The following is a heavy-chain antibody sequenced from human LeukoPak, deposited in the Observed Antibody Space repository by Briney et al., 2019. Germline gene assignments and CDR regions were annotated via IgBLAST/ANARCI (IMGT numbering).Heavy chain of an antibody. J-gene: IGHJ4*02. D-gene: IGHD4-17*01. CDR1: GFTFSSYA. CDR2: ISYGGSNK. Sequence: GGSLRLSCAASGFTFSSYAMHWVRQAPGKGLEWVAVISYGGSNKYYADSVKGRFTISRDNSKNTLYLQMNSLRAEDTAVYYCARKVDYGDRTADFDYWGQGTLVTVSS. V-gene: IGHV3-30-3*01. CDR3: ARKVDYGDRTADFDY.